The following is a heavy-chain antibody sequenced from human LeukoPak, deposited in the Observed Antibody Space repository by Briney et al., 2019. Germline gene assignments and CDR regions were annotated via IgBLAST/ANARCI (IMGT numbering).Heavy chain of an antibody. D-gene: IGHD6-13*01. CDR2: ISADNGNT. Sequence: GASVKVSCKASGYTFTSYAISWVRQAPGQGLEWMGWISADNGNTGYAQRFQGRVTMTTDTSTSTAYMELRSLRSDDTAVYYCARARIAAAGTASGYWGQGTLVTVSS. CDR1: GYTFTSYA. V-gene: IGHV1-18*01. J-gene: IGHJ4*02. CDR3: ARARIAAAGTASGY.